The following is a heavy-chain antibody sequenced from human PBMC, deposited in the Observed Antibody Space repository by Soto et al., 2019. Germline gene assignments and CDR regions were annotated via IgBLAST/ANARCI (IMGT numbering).Heavy chain of an antibody. Sequence: SETLSLTCTISGGPMTNYYWSWIRQPPGKGLEWIGYIYYSGSTNYNPSLKSRVTISVDKSKNHFSLKVNSVTAADTAVYYCARIYGLYYYYYYGMDVWGQGTTVTVSS. CDR3: ARIYGLYYYYYYGMDV. D-gene: IGHD3-10*01. CDR1: GGPMTNYY. J-gene: IGHJ6*02. CDR2: IYYSGST. V-gene: IGHV4-59*08.